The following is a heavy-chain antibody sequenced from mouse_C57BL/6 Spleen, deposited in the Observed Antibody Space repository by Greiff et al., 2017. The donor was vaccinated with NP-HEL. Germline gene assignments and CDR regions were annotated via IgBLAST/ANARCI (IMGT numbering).Heavy chain of an antibody. V-gene: IGHV14-4*01. J-gene: IGHJ3*01. CDR1: GFNIKDDY. CDR2: LDPENGDT. Sequence: EVQLQQSGAELVRPGASVKLSCTASGFNIKDDYMHWVKQRPEQGLEWIGWLDPENGDTEYASKFQGKATITADTSSNTAYLQLSILTSEDTAVYYCTFYDGNPRFAYWGQGTLVTVSA. CDR3: TFYDGNPRFAY. D-gene: IGHD2-1*01.